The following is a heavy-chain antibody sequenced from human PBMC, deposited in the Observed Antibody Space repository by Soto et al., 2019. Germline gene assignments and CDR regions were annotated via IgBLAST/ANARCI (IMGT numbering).Heavy chain of an antibody. CDR1: GYTFTDYA. CDR2: MNADVGNT. CDR3: ARDTGYTFGSLNY. J-gene: IGHJ4*02. Sequence: HVELVQSGADVKKPGASVTISCKASGYTFTDYALHWVRQAPGQRLEWMGWMNADVGNTLYSQKFQGRITITRDTSASTAYMELNSLKSEDTAIYYCARDTGYTFGSLNYWGPGTLVTVSS. D-gene: IGHD5-18*01. V-gene: IGHV1-3*01.